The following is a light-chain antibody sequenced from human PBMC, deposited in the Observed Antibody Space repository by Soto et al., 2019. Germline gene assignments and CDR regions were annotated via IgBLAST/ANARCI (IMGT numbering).Light chain of an antibody. CDR3: QQANSFFALT. CDR1: QDISTW. J-gene: IGKJ4*01. V-gene: IGKV1-12*01. CDR2: AAP. Sequence: GDSVTITCRASQDISTWLAWYQLKPGKAPKLLIFAAPSLLTGVPSRFSGSGSGTEFTLTISGLQAEDFATYYCQQANSFFALTFGGGTHVEIK.